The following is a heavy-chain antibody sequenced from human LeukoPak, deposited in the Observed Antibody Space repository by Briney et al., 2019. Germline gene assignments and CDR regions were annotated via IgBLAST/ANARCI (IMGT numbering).Heavy chain of an antibody. CDR3: SRSLNL. CDR2: IKEDGSET. Sequence: PGGSLRLSCATSGFTLSRSWMDWVRQAPGKGLEWVANIKEDGSETHYVDFAKGRFTISRDNAKNSLFLQVENLRVEDAAIYYCSRSLNLWGQRTLVTVSP. J-gene: IGHJ4*02. V-gene: IGHV3-7*01. CDR1: GFTLSRSW.